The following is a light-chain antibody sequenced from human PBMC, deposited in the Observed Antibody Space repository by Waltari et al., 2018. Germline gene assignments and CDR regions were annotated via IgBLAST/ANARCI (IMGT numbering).Light chain of an antibody. J-gene: IGKJ5*01. Sequence: DIQVTQSPSSLSASVGDRVTITCRTRHHISSYVNWHQERPGKAPTLLIYAASILQNGVPSRFSGSGSQTDFTLTISSLQPEDFATYYCQQNYNPPITFGQGTRLEIK. CDR2: AAS. V-gene: IGKV1-39*01. CDR3: QQNYNPPIT. CDR1: HHISSY.